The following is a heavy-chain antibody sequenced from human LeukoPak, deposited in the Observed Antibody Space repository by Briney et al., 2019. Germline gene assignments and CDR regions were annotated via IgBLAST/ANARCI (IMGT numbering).Heavy chain of an antibody. Sequence: GGSLRLSCAASGFTFSSYSMNWVRQAPGKGLEWVAVISYDGSDKFYADSVKGRFTISRDSSKNTLYLQMNSLRPEDTAVYYCARARPSMWIDYWGQGTLVTVSS. CDR1: GFTFSSYS. D-gene: IGHD5-12*01. J-gene: IGHJ4*02. V-gene: IGHV3-30*03. CDR2: ISYDGSDK. CDR3: ARARPSMWIDY.